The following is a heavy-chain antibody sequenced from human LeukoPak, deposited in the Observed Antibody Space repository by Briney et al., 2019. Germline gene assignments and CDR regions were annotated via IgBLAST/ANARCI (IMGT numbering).Heavy chain of an antibody. Sequence: ASVKVACKAYGYTFTGYYMHWVRQAPGHGLEWMGRINPNSGGTNYAKKCQGRVTMTRDASISTAYMELSRLRSDDTAVYYCAIITFGGVIVLDYWGQGTLVTVSS. V-gene: IGHV1-2*06. CDR1: GYTFTGYY. CDR3: AIITFGGVIVLDY. D-gene: IGHD3-16*02. J-gene: IGHJ4*02. CDR2: INPNSGGT.